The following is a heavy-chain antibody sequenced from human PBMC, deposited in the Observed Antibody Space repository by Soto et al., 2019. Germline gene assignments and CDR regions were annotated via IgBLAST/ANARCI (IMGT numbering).Heavy chain of an antibody. CDR3: ARDRRGSDPYYVDY. CDR2: ISSSGSTI. D-gene: IGHD1-26*01. Sequence: EVQLVESGGGLVQPGGSLRLSCAASGFTFSSYEMNWVRQAPGKGLEWVSYISSSGSTIYYADSVKGRFTISRDNATNSLYLQMNSLRAEDTAVYYCARDRRGSDPYYVDYWGQGTLVTVSS. V-gene: IGHV3-48*03. CDR1: GFTFSSYE. J-gene: IGHJ4*02.